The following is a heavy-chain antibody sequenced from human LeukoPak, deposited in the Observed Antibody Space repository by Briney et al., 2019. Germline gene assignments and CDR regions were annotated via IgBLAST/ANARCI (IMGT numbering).Heavy chain of an antibody. CDR3: ARRRGNFDC. CDR1: GFTFDDYA. Sequence: GRSLRLSCAASGFTFDDYAMHWVRQAPGKGLEWVSGISWNSGSIGYADSVKGRFTISRDNAKNSLYLQMNSLRVEDTAIYYCARRRGNFDCWGQGTLVSVSS. CDR2: ISWNSGSI. V-gene: IGHV3-9*01. D-gene: IGHD3-16*01. J-gene: IGHJ4*02.